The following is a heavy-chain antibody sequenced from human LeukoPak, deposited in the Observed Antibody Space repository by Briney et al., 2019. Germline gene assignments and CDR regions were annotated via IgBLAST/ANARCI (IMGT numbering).Heavy chain of an antibody. CDR2: IKQVGSEK. CDR3: ASGSSSNWFDP. J-gene: IGHJ5*02. D-gene: IGHD6-6*01. Sequence: GRSLRPAWAAAGFTVSSYWISSGRQAPGKGPEWVANIKQVGSEKYYVDSVKGRFTISTDKAKNSLYLQMNSLRAEDTAVYYCASGSSSNWFDPWGQGTLVTVSS. V-gene: IGHV3-7*02. CDR1: GFTVSSYW.